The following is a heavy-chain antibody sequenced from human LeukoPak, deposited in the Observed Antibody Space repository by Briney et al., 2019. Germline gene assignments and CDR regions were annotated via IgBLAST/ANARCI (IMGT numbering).Heavy chain of an antibody. Sequence: PSETLSLTCTVSGGSISHYFWSWIRQPPGQELEWVGYVYYRGNTIYSPSLRSRVTISVDSSKNEFSLKMTSVTAADTAVYYCARHADIAAYREGMDVWGKGTTVTVSS. CDR2: VYYRGNT. J-gene: IGHJ6*04. V-gene: IGHV4-59*01. D-gene: IGHD2-15*01. CDR3: ARHADIAAYREGMDV. CDR1: GGSISHYF.